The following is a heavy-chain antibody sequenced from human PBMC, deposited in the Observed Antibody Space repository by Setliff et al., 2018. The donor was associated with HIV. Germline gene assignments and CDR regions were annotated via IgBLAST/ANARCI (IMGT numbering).Heavy chain of an antibody. CDR2: INWNGGST. J-gene: IGHJ6*03. CDR1: EFIFNYYN. Sequence: PGGSLRLSCAASEFIFNYYNIRCVRQAPGMGLERVSGINWNGGSTGYADTVKGRFTISRDNAKNSLYLQMNSLRAEDTALYYCAREAYSVDYSDYYYYMDVWGRGTTVTVSS. D-gene: IGHD1-26*01. V-gene: IGHV3-20*04. CDR3: AREAYSVDYSDYYYYMDV.